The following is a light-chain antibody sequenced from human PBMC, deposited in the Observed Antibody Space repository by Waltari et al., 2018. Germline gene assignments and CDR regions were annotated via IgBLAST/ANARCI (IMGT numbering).Light chain of an antibody. J-gene: IGKJ2*01. Sequence: VLIPSPGTLSFSPRDSATLPCRASQSVSSIYLAWYQQQPGQAPRLLIYGASSRATGIPDRFSGSGSGTDFTLTISSLELEDFAVYYCQQYVSSPMYTFGQGTKLEIK. CDR3: QQYVSSPMYT. CDR2: GAS. CDR1: QSVSSIY. V-gene: IGKV3-20*01.